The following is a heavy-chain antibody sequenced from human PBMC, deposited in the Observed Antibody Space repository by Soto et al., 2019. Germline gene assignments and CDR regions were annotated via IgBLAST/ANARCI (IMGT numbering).Heavy chain of an antibody. J-gene: IGHJ4*02. D-gene: IGHD1-7*01. Sequence: QVHLVQSGAEVKKPGASVRDSCKASGYTFSNYGISWVRQAPGQGLEWMGWISAYSGKTNYAQSLQVRVTMTTDTSTNTAYMELRSLTSDDTAVYYCARTGELRLDSWGQGTLVTVSS. CDR1: GYTFSNYG. CDR3: ARTGELRLDS. V-gene: IGHV1-18*01. CDR2: ISAYSGKT.